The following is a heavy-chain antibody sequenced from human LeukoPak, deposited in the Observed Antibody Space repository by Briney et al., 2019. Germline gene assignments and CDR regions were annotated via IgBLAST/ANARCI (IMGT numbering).Heavy chain of an antibody. V-gene: IGHV4-59*01. CDR2: IYNSGSA. CDR1: GDSISIYY. J-gene: IGHJ4*02. D-gene: IGHD3-10*01. CDR3: ARDRELGY. Sequence: PSETLSLTCSVSGDSISIYYWSWIRQPPGKGLEWIGYIYNSGSANYNPSLKSRVTISVDTSKNQFSLKLTSVTAADTAVYYCARDRELGYWGQGTLVTVSS.